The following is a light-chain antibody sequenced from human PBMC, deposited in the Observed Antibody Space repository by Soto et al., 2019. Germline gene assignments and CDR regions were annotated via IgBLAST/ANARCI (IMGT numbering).Light chain of an antibody. CDR1: SNDVGGYNF. J-gene: IGLJ7*01. CDR3: IAYTSSNNGI. V-gene: IGLV2-14*03. Sequence: QSALTQPASVSGSPGQSITISCTGTSNDVGGYNFVSWYQQHPGKAPKLMLYEVSHRPSGVSDRFSGSKSANTASLTIFGLQSDDEADYYCIAYTSSNNGIFGGGTQLTVL. CDR2: EVS.